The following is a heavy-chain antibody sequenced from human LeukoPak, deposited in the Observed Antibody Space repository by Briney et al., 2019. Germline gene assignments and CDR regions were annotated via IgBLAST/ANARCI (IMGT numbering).Heavy chain of an antibody. CDR3: ARDVTKGYYSYGMDV. J-gene: IGHJ6*02. CDR2: IYYSGST. CDR1: GGSISSSSYY. V-gene: IGHV4-39*07. D-gene: IGHD4-11*01. Sequence: SETLSLTCTVSGGSISSSSYYWGWIRQPPGKGLEWIGSIYYSGSTYYNPSLKSRVTISVDTSNNQFSLKLSSVTAADTAVYYCARDVTKGYYSYGMDVWGQGTTVTVSS.